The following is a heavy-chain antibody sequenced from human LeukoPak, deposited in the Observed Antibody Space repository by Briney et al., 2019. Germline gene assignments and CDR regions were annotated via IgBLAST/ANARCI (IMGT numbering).Heavy chain of an antibody. V-gene: IGHV1-2*02. CDR1: GYTFTGYY. CDR2: INPNSGGT. Sequence: GASVKVSCKASGYTFTGYYMHWVRQAPGQGLEWMGWINPNSGGTNYAQKFQGRVTITRDTSASTAYMELSSLRSEDMAVYYCVRGVPGVYFYYYMDVWGQGTTVTVSS. J-gene: IGHJ6*03. D-gene: IGHD2-8*01. CDR3: VRGVPGVYFYYYMDV.